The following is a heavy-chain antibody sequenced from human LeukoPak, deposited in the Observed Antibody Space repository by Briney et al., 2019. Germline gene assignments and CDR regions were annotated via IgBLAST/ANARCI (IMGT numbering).Heavy chain of an antibody. D-gene: IGHD5-18*01. CDR1: GGSISSSSYY. J-gene: IGHJ4*02. Sequence: SETLSLTCTVSGGSISSSSYYWGWIRQPPGKGLEWIGSIYYSGSTYYNPSLKSRVTISVDTSKNQFSLKLSSVTAADTAVDYCPRADKAMAPMPRYWGQGTLVTVSS. CDR3: PRADKAMAPMPRY. CDR2: IYYSGST. V-gene: IGHV4-39*07.